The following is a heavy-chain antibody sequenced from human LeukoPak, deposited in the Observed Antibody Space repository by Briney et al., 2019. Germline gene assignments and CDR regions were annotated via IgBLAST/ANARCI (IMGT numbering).Heavy chain of an antibody. CDR3: ASSAGYDILTAYLLDY. D-gene: IGHD3-9*01. J-gene: IGHJ4*02. CDR2: ISAFNGNT. Sequence: ASVKVSCKASGYTYTSYGISWVRQAPGQGLEWMGWISAFNGNTNYAQKLQGRVTMTTDTSTSTAYMELRSLRSDDTAVYYCASSAGYDILTAYLLDYWGQGTLVTVSS. V-gene: IGHV1-18*01. CDR1: GYTYTSYG.